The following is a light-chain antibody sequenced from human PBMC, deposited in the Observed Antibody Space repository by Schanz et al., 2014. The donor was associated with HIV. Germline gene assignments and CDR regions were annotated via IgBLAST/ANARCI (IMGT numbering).Light chain of an antibody. V-gene: IGKV1-39*01. CDR1: QSISTE. CDR3: QQTYNISLFT. J-gene: IGKJ3*01. CDR2: GAS. Sequence: DMQMTQFPSSLSASVGDRITITCRASQSISTELNWYQHKSGTAPKLLIYGASILQGWVPSRISGSGSGTDFTLTIASLQPEDSATYYCQQTYNISLFTFGPGTKVDIK.